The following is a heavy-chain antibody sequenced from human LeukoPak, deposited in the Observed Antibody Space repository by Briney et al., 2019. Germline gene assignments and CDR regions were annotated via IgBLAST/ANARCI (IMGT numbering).Heavy chain of an antibody. CDR3: AGWKGREFDY. Sequence: SVKVSCKASGGTFSSYAISWVRQAPGQGLEWMGGIIPIFGTANYAQKFQGRVTITTDESTSTAYMELSSLRSEGTAVYYCAGWKGREFDYWGQGTLVTVSS. CDR2: IIPIFGTA. D-gene: IGHD1-1*01. CDR1: GGTFSSYA. V-gene: IGHV1-69*05. J-gene: IGHJ4*02.